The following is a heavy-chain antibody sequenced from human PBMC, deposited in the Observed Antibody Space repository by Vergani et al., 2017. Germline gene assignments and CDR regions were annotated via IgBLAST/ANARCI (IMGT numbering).Heavy chain of an antibody. D-gene: IGHD3-3*01. CDR3: ASGTYEFLSGHVRFDP. J-gene: IGHJ5*02. Sequence: QVQLQQWGAGLLKPSETLSLTCAVYGGSFSGYYWSWIRQPPGQGLEWVGEINHSGSTNYNPSLKSRVTISVDTSKNQFSLKLSSVTAADTAVYYCASGTYEFLSGHVRFDPWGQGTLVTVSS. CDR2: INHSGST. V-gene: IGHV4-34*01. CDR1: GGSFSGYY.